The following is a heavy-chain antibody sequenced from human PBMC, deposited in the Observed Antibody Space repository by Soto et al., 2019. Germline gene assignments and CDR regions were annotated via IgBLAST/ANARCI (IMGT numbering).Heavy chain of an antibody. CDR1: GGSISSSSYY. J-gene: IGHJ4*02. D-gene: IGHD3-10*01. CDR3: ASLVLLWFGELYYFDY. CDR2: IYYSGST. V-gene: IGHV4-39*01. Sequence: SETLSLTCTVSGGSISSSSYYWGWIRQPPGKGLEWIGSIYYSGSTYYNPSLKSRVTISVDTSKNQFSLKLSSVTAADTAVYYCASLVLLWFGELYYFDYWGQGTLVTVS.